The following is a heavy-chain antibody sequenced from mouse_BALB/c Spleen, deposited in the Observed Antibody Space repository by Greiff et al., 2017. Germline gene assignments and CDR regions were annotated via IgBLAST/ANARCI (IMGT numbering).Heavy chain of an antibody. CDR1: GYTFTSYW. D-gene: IGHD2-4*01. Sequence: VKLQESGAELARPGASVKLSCKASGYTFTSYWMQWVKQRPGQGLEWIGAIYPGDGDTRYTQKFKGKATLTADKSSSTAYMQLSSLASEDSAVYYCARSIYYEGFAYWGQGTLVTVSA. CDR2: IYPGDGDT. J-gene: IGHJ3*01. CDR3: ARSIYYEGFAY. V-gene: IGHV1-87*01.